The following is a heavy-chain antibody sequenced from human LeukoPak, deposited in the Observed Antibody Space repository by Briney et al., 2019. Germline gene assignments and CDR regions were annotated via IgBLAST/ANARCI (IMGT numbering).Heavy chain of an antibody. Sequence: PGGSLRLSCAASGFTFSSYEMNWVRQAPGKGLEWVSCISSSGSTIYYADSVKGRFTISRDNAKNSLYLQMNSLRAEDTAVYYCARGEIIVARNYGMDVWGQGTTVTVSS. CDR1: GFTFSSYE. D-gene: IGHD5-12*01. J-gene: IGHJ6*02. CDR2: ISSSGSTI. CDR3: ARGEIIVARNYGMDV. V-gene: IGHV3-48*03.